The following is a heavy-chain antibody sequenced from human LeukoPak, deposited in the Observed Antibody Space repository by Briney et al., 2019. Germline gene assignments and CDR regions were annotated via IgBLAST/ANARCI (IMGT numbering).Heavy chain of an antibody. CDR3: ARHAQSYYDSSGFDY. D-gene: IGHD3-22*01. J-gene: IGHJ4*02. CDR1: GGSISSYY. CDR2: IYYSGST. Sequence: SETLSLTCTVSGGSISSYYWSWIRQPPGKGLEWVGYIYYSGSTNYNPSLKSRVTISVDTSKNQFSLKLSSVTAADTAVYYCARHAQSYYDSSGFDYWGQGTLVTVSS. V-gene: IGHV4-59*08.